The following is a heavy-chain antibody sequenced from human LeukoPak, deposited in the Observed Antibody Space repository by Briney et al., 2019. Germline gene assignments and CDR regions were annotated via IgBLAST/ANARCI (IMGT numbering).Heavy chain of an antibody. D-gene: IGHD3-10*02. CDR1: GGSISSYY. V-gene: IGHV4-4*07. CDR2: IYTSGST. CDR3: ARGSFGITMSRSLDV. Sequence: PSETLSLTCTVSGGSISSYYWSWIRQPAGKGLEWIGRIYTSGSTNYNPSLKSRVTISVDTSKNQFSLKLSSVTAADTAVYYCARGSFGITMSRSLDVWGQGTTVTVSS. J-gene: IGHJ6*02.